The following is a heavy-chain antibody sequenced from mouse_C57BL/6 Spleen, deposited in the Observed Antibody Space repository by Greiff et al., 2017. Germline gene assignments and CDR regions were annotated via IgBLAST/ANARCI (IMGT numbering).Heavy chain of an antibody. CDR2: IWGDGST. V-gene: IGHV2-3*01. CDR3: AKPRSNYDFGAMDY. D-gene: IGHD2-5*01. Sequence: VQGVESGPGLVAPSQSLSITCTVSGFSLTSYGVSWVRQPPGKGLEWLGVIWGDGSTNYHSALISRLSISKDNSKSQVFLKLNSLQTDDTATYYCAKPRSNYDFGAMDYWGQGTSVTVSS. CDR1: GFSLTSYG. J-gene: IGHJ4*01.